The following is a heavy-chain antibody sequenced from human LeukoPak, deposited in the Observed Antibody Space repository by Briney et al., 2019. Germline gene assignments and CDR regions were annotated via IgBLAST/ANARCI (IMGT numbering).Heavy chain of an antibody. Sequence: GGSLRLSCAASGFTFSSYWMSWVRQAPGKGLEWVAAIRQDGSQKYYVDSVKGRFTISRDNAKNSLYLQMNSLRAEDTAVYYCAKDFSSPLWFWGQGTLVTVSS. J-gene: IGHJ4*02. CDR1: GFTFSSYW. CDR2: IRQDGSQK. V-gene: IGHV3-7*03. CDR3: AKDFSSPLWF. D-gene: IGHD3-10*01.